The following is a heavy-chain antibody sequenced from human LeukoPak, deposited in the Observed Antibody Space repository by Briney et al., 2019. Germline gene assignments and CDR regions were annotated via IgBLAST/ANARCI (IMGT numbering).Heavy chain of an antibody. V-gene: IGHV4-59*08. Sequence: PSETLSLTCTVSGGSISSYYWSWIRQPPGKGLEWIGYIYYCGSTNYNPSLKSRVTISVDTSKNQCSLRLSSVTAADTAVYYCASRTYCYDSSGYYYYMDVWGKGTTVTVSS. CDR2: IYYCGST. J-gene: IGHJ6*03. CDR3: ASRTYCYDSSGYYYYMDV. D-gene: IGHD3-22*01. CDR1: GGSISSYY.